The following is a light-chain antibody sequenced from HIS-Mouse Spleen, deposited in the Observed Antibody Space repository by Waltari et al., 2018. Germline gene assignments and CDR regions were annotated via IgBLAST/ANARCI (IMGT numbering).Light chain of an antibody. J-gene: IGLJ2*01. CDR2: DVS. CDR3: CSYAGSYTVV. Sequence: QSALTQPRSVSGSPGQSVTISCTGTSSDVGGYNYVSWYQQHPGQAPKLMFYDVSTRPSGVPDRFSCSKSGNTASLTISGLQAEDEADYYCCSYAGSYTVVFGGGTKLTVL. V-gene: IGLV2-11*01. CDR1: SSDVGGYNY.